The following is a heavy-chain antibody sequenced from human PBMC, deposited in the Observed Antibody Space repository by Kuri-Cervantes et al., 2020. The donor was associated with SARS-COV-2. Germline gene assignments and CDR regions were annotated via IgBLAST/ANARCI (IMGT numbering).Heavy chain of an antibody. V-gene: IGHV4-38-2*02. CDR2: IYHSGST. Sequence: SETLSLTCTVSGYSISSGYYWGWIRQPPGKGLEWIGSIYHSGSTYYNPSLKSRVTISVDRSKNQFSLKLSPVTAADTAVYYCARLLPGPVDYWGQGTLVTVSS. CDR1: GYSISSGYY. CDR3: ARLLPGPVDY. D-gene: IGHD2-15*01. J-gene: IGHJ4*02.